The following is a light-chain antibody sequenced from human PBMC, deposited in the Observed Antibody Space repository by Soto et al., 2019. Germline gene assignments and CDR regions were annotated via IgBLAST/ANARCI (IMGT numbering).Light chain of an antibody. J-gene: IGLJ1*01. CDR2: DVT. CDR1: SSDVGGYPY. Sequence: QSALTQPASVSGSPGQSITISCTGTSSDVGGYPYVSWYQQHPGKAPKLIIYDVTYRPSGVSNRFSGSKSGNTASLTISGLQADDEADYYCCSSTSANTYVFGTGTKLTVL. V-gene: IGLV2-14*03. CDR3: CSSTSANTYV.